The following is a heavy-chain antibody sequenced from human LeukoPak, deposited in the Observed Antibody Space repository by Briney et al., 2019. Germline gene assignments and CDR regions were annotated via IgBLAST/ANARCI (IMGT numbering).Heavy chain of an antibody. CDR2: IYYSGST. J-gene: IGHJ3*02. CDR3: ARHRLGTDMPWIRAFDI. D-gene: IGHD5-12*01. CDR1: GGSISSYY. V-gene: IGHV4-59*08. Sequence: SETLSLTCTASGGSISSYYWSWIRQPPGKGLEWIGYIYYSGSTNYNPSLRSRVTLSVDTSKNKFSLKLSSVTAADTAMYYSARHRLGTDMPWIRAFDIRGQGTMVTVSS.